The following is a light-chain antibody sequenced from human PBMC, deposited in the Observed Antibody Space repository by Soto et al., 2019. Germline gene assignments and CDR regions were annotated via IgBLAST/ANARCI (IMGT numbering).Light chain of an antibody. V-gene: IGKV1-9*01. CDR2: AAS. Sequence: DIQLTQSPSFLSASVGDRVTITCRASQGISSYLAWYQQKPGKAPKLLIYAASTLQSGVPSRFSGSGSRTVFTLTFFRLQPEDFSPYYGQQFYSFPRTFGQGTKVEIK. CDR3: QQFYSFPRT. J-gene: IGKJ1*01. CDR1: QGISSY.